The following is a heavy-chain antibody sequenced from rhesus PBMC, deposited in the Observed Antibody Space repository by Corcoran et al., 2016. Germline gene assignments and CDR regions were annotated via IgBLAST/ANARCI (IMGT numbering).Heavy chain of an antibody. CDR1: GGSISDDYY. CDR3: ARDIAAAGIDY. Sequence: QVQLQESGPGLMKPSETLSLTCAVSGGSISDDYYWSWIRQPPGKGLEWIGYTYGSGGGTNYNPSLKNRVPFSIDPSKHQFSLKLSSVTAADTAVYYCARDIAAAGIDYWGQGVLVTVSS. V-gene: IGHV4-106*01. D-gene: IGHD6-25*01. J-gene: IGHJ4*01. CDR2: TYGSGGGT.